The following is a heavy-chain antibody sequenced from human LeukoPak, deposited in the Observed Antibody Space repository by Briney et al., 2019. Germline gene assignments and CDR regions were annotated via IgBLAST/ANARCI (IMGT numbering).Heavy chain of an antibody. V-gene: IGHV3-7*01. J-gene: IGHJ4*02. CDR1: GFTFRSYW. D-gene: IGHD2-15*01. CDR3: ARDRGSYCSGGSCHFFDY. Sequence: PGGSLRLSCATSGFTFRSYWMSWVRQAPGKGLEWVANIKQDGSEEYYVDSVKGRFTISRDNAKNSLYLQMNSLRAEDTAVYYCARDRGSYCSGGSCHFFDYWGQGTLVTVSS. CDR2: IKQDGSEE.